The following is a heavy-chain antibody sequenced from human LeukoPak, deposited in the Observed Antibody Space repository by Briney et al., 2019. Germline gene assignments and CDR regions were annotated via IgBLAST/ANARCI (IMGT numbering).Heavy chain of an antibody. J-gene: IGHJ4*02. V-gene: IGHV4-38-2*02. D-gene: IGHD2-2*01. CDR3: ARDPGDIVVVPAANAFFDY. CDR1: GYSISSGYY. CDR2: IYHSGST. Sequence: PSETLSLTCTVSGYSISSGYYWGWIRQPPGKGLEWIGSIYHSGSTYYNPSLKSRLTISVDMSKTQSSLKLSSVTAADTAVYYCARDPGDIVVVPAANAFFDYWGQGTLVTVSS.